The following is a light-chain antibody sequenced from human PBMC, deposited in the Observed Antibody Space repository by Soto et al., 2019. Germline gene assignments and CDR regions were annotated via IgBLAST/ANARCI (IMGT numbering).Light chain of an antibody. CDR1: SSDVGSYNL. J-gene: IGLJ2*01. V-gene: IGLV2-14*02. Sequence: QSALTQPASVSGSPGQSITISCTGTSSDVGSYNLVSWYQQHPGKAPKLMIYEVSNRPSGVSNRFSGSKSGNTASLTISGLQAEDEAAYYCSSYTSSTTLGVLFGGGTKLTVL. CDR3: SSYTSSTTLGVL. CDR2: EVS.